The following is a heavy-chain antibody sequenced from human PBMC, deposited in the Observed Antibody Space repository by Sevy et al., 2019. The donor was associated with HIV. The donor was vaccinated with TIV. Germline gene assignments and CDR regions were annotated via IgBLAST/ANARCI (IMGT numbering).Heavy chain of an antibody. Sequence: GGSLRLSCAASGFTFSSYSMNWVRQAPGKGLEWVSYISSSSSTIYYADSVKGRFTISRDNAKNSLYLQMNSLRDEDTAVYYCARDNYYDTSRSYLYYYYYGMDVWGQGTTVTVSS. D-gene: IGHD3-22*01. CDR1: GFTFSSYS. CDR3: ARDNYYDTSRSYLYYYYYGMDV. J-gene: IGHJ6*02. V-gene: IGHV3-48*02. CDR2: ISSSSSTI.